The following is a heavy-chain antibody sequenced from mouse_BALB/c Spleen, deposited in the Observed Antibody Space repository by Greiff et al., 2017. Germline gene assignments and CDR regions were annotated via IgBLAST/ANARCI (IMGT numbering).Heavy chain of an antibody. Sequence: DVKLVESGAELVKPGASVKLSCTASGFNIKDTYMHWVKQRPEQGLEWIGRIDPANGNTKYDPKFQGKATITADTSSNTAYLQLSSLTSEDTAVYYCARGYGSSTHAMDYWGQGTSVTVSS. CDR3: ARGYGSSTHAMDY. D-gene: IGHD1-1*01. CDR2: IDPANGNT. V-gene: IGHV14-3*02. CDR1: GFNIKDTY. J-gene: IGHJ4*01.